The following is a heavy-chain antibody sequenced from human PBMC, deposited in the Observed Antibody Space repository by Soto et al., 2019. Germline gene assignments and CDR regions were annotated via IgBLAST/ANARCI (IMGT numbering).Heavy chain of an antibody. D-gene: IGHD2-15*01. CDR3: ARRGRYCSGRNSCYYYFDS. Sequence: QVQLQQWGARLLKPSETLSLTCGVNDGSLSDYFWSWIRQFPGTGLEWIGEINPSGSTSNNPSLKSRVTPSIDSSKNHFSPRLSSETAADMAVYQCARRGRYCSGRNSCYYYFDSWVQGTLVTVSA. CDR2: INPSGST. CDR1: DGSLSDYF. V-gene: IGHV4-34*01. J-gene: IGHJ4*02.